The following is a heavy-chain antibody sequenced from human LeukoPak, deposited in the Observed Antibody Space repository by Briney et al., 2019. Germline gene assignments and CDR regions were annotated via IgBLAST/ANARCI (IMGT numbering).Heavy chain of an antibody. CDR1: GGPISSSSYY. J-gene: IGHJ5*02. CDR2: IRHSGST. V-gene: IGHV4-39*07. Sequence: SDTLSITCTVSGGPISSSSYYWGLIRQPPRKCLGWMGEIRHSGSTNYNPSLNNRATLSGATSKNPISLQLSSVTAPETAVSYCAAQYSGYVRLDLWGQGTLVHVSS. CDR3: AAQYSGYVRLDL. D-gene: IGHD5-12*01.